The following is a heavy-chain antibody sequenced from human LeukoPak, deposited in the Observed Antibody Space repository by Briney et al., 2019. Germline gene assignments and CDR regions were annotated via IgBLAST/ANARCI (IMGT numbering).Heavy chain of an antibody. V-gene: IGHV1-18*01. Sequence: ASVKVSCKASGYSFTSHGIRWVRQAPGQGLEWMGWISAYNGNTKYAQKLQGRVTMTTDTSTTTAYMEPSSLRSADTAVYYSARDTSLRTLDDGSGSYPDHFDYWGQGTLVTVSS. D-gene: IGHD3-10*01. CDR2: ISAYNGNT. CDR1: GYSFTSHG. J-gene: IGHJ4*02. CDR3: ARDTSLRTLDDGSGSYPDHFDY.